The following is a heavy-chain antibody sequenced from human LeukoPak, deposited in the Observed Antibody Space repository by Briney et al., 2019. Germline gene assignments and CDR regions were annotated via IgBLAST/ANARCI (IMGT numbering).Heavy chain of an antibody. CDR1: GFTFSTYG. Sequence: GRSLRLSCAASGFTFSTYGMHWVRQAPGKGLEWVAVIWNDGSNKYYADSVKGRFTTSRDNAKKSLYLQMNSLRAEDTALYYCSRVSHYGSGSYYTLAYWDQGTLVTGSS. J-gene: IGHJ4*02. CDR3: SRVSHYGSGSYYTLAY. D-gene: IGHD3-10*01. CDR2: IWNDGSNK. V-gene: IGHV3-33*01.